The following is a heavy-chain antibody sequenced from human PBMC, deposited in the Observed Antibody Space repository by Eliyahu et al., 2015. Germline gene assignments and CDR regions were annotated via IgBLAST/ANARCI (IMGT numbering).Heavy chain of an antibody. J-gene: IGHJ3*02. V-gene: IGHV1-46*01. Sequence: QVQLVQSGAEVKKPGASVKVSCKAXGYTFTSYXMHWVRQAPGQGLEWMGIINPSGGSTSHAQKFQGRVTMTRDTSXSTVYMELSSLRSEDTAVYYCARTRYSSSWYEAFDIWGQGTMVTVSS. D-gene: IGHD6-13*01. CDR1: GYTFTSYX. CDR3: ARTRYSSSWYEAFDI. CDR2: INPSGGST.